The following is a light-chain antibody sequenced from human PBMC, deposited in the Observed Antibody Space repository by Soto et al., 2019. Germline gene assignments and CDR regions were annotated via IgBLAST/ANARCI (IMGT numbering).Light chain of an antibody. V-gene: IGLV2-14*01. CDR3: QSYDSILDGVI. CDR1: SSDVGAYNY. CDR2: EVS. Sequence: QSALTQPASVSGSPGQSVAISCTGTSSDVGAYNYISWYQQHPGKAPKLLLSEVSNRPSGVSDRFSGSKSGNTASLTISGLQAEDEADYYCQSYDSILDGVIFGGGTKVTVL. J-gene: IGLJ2*01.